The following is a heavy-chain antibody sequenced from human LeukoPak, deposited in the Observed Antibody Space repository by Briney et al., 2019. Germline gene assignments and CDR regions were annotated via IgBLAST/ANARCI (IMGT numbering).Heavy chain of an antibody. CDR1: GGSINSNSYY. CDR3: ARDGYSGYDSLFDY. D-gene: IGHD5-12*01. Sequence: SETLSLTCTVSGGSINSNSYYWGWIRQPPGKGLEWIGSIHYSGSTYYNPSSKSRVTISVDTSKNQFSLKLSSVTAADTAVHYCARDGYSGYDSLFDYWGQGTLVTVSS. CDR2: IHYSGST. J-gene: IGHJ4*02. V-gene: IGHV4-39*07.